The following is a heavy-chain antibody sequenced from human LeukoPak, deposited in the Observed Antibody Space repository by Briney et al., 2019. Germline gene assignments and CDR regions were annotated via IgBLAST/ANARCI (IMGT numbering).Heavy chain of an antibody. CDR1: GGSISSSSYY. V-gene: IGHV4-39*07. D-gene: IGHD6-19*01. CDR2: TYYSGST. Sequence: SETLSLTCAVSGGSISSSSYYWGWIRQPPGKGLEWIGSTYYSGSTYYNPSLKSRVTISVDTSKNQFSLKLSSVTAADTAVYYCARDVYSSGWYWGQGTLVTVSS. J-gene: IGHJ4*02. CDR3: ARDVYSSGWY.